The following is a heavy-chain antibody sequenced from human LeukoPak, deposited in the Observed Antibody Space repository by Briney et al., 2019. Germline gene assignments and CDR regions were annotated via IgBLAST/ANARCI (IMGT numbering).Heavy chain of an antibody. CDR2: IYYAGRA. Sequence: SETLSLTCTVSGGSISGYYWTWIRQPPGKGLEWIGQIYYAGRADYNPSLKSRITISVDTSKNQISLRLSSVTAADTAIYYCARFGVDYDMDVWGQGTTVTVSS. J-gene: IGHJ6*02. D-gene: IGHD3-16*01. CDR1: GGSISGYY. CDR3: ARFGVDYDMDV. V-gene: IGHV4-59*01.